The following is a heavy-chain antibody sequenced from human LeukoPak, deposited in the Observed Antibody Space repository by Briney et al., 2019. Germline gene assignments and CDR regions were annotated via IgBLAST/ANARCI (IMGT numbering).Heavy chain of an antibody. CDR3: ARQKLLWFGELFFDY. D-gene: IGHD3-10*01. V-gene: IGHV1-2*02. J-gene: IGHJ4*02. Sequence: ASVKVSCKASGYTFSDYYIHWVRQAPGQGLEWMGWINPNSGGTNSAQKFQGRVTMTRDTSISTAYMELSRLRSDDTAVYYCARQKLLWFGELFFDYWGQGTLVTVSS. CDR2: INPNSGGT. CDR1: GYTFSDYY.